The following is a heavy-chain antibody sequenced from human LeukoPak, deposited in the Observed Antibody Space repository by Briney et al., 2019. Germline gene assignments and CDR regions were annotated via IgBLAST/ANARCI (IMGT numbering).Heavy chain of an antibody. CDR1: GAFIRGGGVY. Sequence: PSETLSLTCTVSGAFIRGGGVYWSWIRQPPGKGLEWIGYIYHSGTTYYSPSLKSRVTISIDTSKNQFSLKLRSVTAADTAVYYCARAPLVGATAFDYWGQGTLVTVSS. CDR2: IYHSGTT. CDR3: ARAPLVGATAFDY. D-gene: IGHD1-26*01. J-gene: IGHJ4*02. V-gene: IGHV4-30-2*01.